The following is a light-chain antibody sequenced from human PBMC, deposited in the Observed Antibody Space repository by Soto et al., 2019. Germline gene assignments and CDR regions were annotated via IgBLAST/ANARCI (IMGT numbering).Light chain of an antibody. V-gene: IGKV3-15*01. CDR2: GAS. Sequence: EIVMTQSPATLSVSPGERATLSCRASQSISNNVAWYQQKPGQAPRLLISGASTRANGIPARFSGSGSGTEFTLTLSSLQSEDFAVYYCQQYNDWPPSTFGQGTKLEIK. CDR3: QQYNDWPPST. CDR1: QSISNN. J-gene: IGKJ2*02.